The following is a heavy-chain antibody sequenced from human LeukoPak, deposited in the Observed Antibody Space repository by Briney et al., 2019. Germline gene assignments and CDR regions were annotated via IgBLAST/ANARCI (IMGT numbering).Heavy chain of an antibody. J-gene: IGHJ6*03. CDR2: IGTSSTTI. Sequence: GGSLRLYCAASGFTFSSYTMNWVRQPPGKGLEWVSNIGTSSTTIYYADSVKGRFTISRENAKNSLYLQMNSLRADDTAVYYCARFAAGGSYYYYMDVWGKGTTVTVSS. CDR1: GFTFSSYT. V-gene: IGHV3-48*01. CDR3: ARFAAGGSYYYYMDV. D-gene: IGHD6-25*01.